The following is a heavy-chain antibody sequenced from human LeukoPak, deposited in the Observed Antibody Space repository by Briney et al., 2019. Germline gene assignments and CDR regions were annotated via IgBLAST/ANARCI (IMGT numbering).Heavy chain of an antibody. Sequence: GASVKVSCKASGGTFSSYAISWVRQAPGQGLEWMGGIIPIFGTANYAQKFQGRVTITADESTSTAYMELSSLRSEDTAVYYCNISFRYCSSTSCNTEEPGTMYYFDYWGQGTLVTVSS. CDR1: GGTFSSYA. CDR3: NISFRYCSSTSCNTEEPGTMYYFDY. CDR2: IIPIFGTA. J-gene: IGHJ4*02. V-gene: IGHV1-69*13. D-gene: IGHD2-2*02.